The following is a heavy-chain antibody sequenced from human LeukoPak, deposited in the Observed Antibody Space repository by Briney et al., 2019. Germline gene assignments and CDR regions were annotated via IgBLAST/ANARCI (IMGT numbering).Heavy chain of an antibody. D-gene: IGHD6-13*01. V-gene: IGHV1-8*01. Sequence: ASVKVSCKAPGDTFTINDINLVRQATAQGLEWMGWMNPNSGNTGYGQKFQGRDTMTRNTSISTAYMELTDLRSEDTAVYYCARVTAAGTWTFDIWGQGTTVTVSS. CDR1: GDTFTIND. CDR2: MNPNSGNT. CDR3: ARVTAAGTWTFDI. J-gene: IGHJ3*02.